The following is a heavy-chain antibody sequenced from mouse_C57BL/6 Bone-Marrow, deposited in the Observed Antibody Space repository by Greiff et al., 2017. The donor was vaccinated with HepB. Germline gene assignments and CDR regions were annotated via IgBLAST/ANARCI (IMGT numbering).Heavy chain of an antibody. Sequence: EVQLQQSGPVLVKPGASVKMSCKASGYTFTDYYMNWVKQSHGKSLEWIGVINPYNGGTSYNQKFKGKATLTVDKSSSTAYMELNSLTSEDSAVYYCAREGRRDYFDYWGQGTTLTVSS. V-gene: IGHV1-19*01. CDR2: INPYNGGT. CDR3: AREGRRDYFDY. J-gene: IGHJ2*01. D-gene: IGHD3-3*01. CDR1: GYTFTDYY.